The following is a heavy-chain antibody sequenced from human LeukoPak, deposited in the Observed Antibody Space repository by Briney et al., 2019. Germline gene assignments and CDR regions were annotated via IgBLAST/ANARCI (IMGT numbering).Heavy chain of an antibody. Sequence: GASVTVSCKASGYTFTGYYMHWVRQAPGQGLEWMGWINPNSGGTNYAQKFQGRVTMTRNTSISTAYMELSSLRSEDTAVYYCARGQVPAAIPYYYYYYMDVWGKGTTVTVSS. D-gene: IGHD2-2*02. CDR3: ARGQVPAAIPYYYYYYMDV. CDR2: INPNSGGT. CDR1: GYTFTGYY. J-gene: IGHJ6*03. V-gene: IGHV1-2*02.